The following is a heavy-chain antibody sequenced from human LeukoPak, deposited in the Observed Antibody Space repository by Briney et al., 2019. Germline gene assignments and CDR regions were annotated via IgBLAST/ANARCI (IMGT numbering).Heavy chain of an antibody. D-gene: IGHD3-10*01. CDR1: GFALSCCD. CDR3: ERDLRAVRGVITFDAYDI. J-gene: IGHJ3*02. Sequence: GGSLRPSCAASGFALSCCDMNWVRQAPGKGLEWVSYISNSGDTIYYADSVKGRFTISRDTAKNSLFLQMNSLRAEDTAVYYCERDLRAVRGVITFDAYDIWGQGTMVTVSS. CDR2: ISNSGDTI. V-gene: IGHV3-48*03.